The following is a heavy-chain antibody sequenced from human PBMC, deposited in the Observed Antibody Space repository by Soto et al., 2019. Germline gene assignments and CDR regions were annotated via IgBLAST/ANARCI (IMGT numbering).Heavy chain of an antibody. D-gene: IGHD6-6*01. CDR3: ARGLSSSATFYYYYGMDV. Sequence: PSETLSLTCAVYGGSFRGYHWSWIRQPPGKGLEWIGEINHSGSTNYNPSLKSRVIISLETSKNQLSLILTSVTAADTAVYYCARGLSSSATFYYYYGMDVWGQGTTVTVSS. CDR2: INHSGST. V-gene: IGHV4-34*01. CDR1: GGSFRGYH. J-gene: IGHJ6*02.